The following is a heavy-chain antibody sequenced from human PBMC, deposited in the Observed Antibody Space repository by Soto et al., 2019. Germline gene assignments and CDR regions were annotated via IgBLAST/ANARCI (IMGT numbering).Heavy chain of an antibody. D-gene: IGHD6-6*01. CDR1: GYTFSNYG. V-gene: IGHV1-2*02. CDR3: ARGGYSSSIFDY. Sequence: ASVKVSCKASGYTFSNYGITWVRQAPGQGLEWMGWINPNSGGTNYAQKFQGRVTMTRDTSISTAYMELSRLRSDDTAVYYCARGGYSSSIFDYWGQGTLVTVSS. CDR2: INPNSGGT. J-gene: IGHJ4*02.